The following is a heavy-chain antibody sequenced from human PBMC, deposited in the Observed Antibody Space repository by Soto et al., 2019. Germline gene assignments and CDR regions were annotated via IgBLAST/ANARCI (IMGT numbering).Heavy chain of an antibody. J-gene: IGHJ4*02. D-gene: IGHD3-10*01. CDR1: GFTVSSNY. CDR3: AAGDYASGSRDY. Sequence: EVQLVESGGGSVQPGGSLRLSCAASGFTVSSNYMSWFRQAPGRGLEWVSSIYSIGSADYADSVKGRFTISRDNSKNTMYLQMNSLRAEDTAVYYCAAGDYASGSRDYWGQGTLVTVS. CDR2: IYSIGSA. V-gene: IGHV3-66*01.